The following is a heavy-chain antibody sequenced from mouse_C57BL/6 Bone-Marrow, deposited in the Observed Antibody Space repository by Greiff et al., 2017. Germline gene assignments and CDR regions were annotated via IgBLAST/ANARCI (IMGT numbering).Heavy chain of an antibody. Sequence: LMESGAELASPGASVTLSCKASGYTFTDHIMNWVKKRPGQGLEWIGRIYPVSGETNYNQKFMGKATFSVDRSSSTVYMVLNSLTSEDPAVYYCGKSPDYDYLYAMDYWGQGTSVTVSS. J-gene: IGHJ4*01. CDR2: IYPVSGET. CDR1: GYTFTDHI. V-gene: IGHV1-11*01. D-gene: IGHD2-4*01. CDR3: GKSPDYDYLYAMDY.